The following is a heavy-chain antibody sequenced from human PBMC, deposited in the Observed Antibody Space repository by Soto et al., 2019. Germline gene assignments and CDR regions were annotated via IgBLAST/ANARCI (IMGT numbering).Heavy chain of an antibody. J-gene: IGHJ4*02. CDR3: AREEGDSSSWYFDY. V-gene: IGHV3-30-3*01. D-gene: IGHD6-13*01. Sequence: QVQLMESEGGVVQPGRSLRLSCAASGFTFSSYAMHWVSQAPGKGLEWVAVISYDGSNKYYADSVKGRFTISRDNSKNTLYLQMNSLRAEDTAVYYCAREEGDSSSWYFDYWGQGTLVTVSS. CDR2: ISYDGSNK. CDR1: GFTFSSYA.